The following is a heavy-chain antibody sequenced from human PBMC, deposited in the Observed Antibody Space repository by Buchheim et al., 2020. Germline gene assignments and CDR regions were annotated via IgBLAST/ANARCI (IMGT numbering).Heavy chain of an antibody. V-gene: IGHV3-30*03. J-gene: IGHJ4*02. CDR1: GFTFSSYG. D-gene: IGHD5/OR15-5a*01. CDR2: ISYDGSNK. Sequence: QVQLVESGGGVVQPGRSLRLSCAASGFTFSSYGMHWVRQAPGKGLEWVAVISYDGSNKYYADSVKGRFTISRDNAKNSLYLQMNSLRAEDTAVYYCARGLRFWGQGTL. CDR3: ARGLRF.